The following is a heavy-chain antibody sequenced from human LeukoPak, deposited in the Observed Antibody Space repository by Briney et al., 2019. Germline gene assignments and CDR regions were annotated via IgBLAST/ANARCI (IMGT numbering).Heavy chain of an antibody. D-gene: IGHD1-1*01. J-gene: IGHJ6*02. CDR2: MNPNSGNT. CDR3: ARGLQLERRYYYYYGMDV. CDR1: GYTFTSYD. V-gene: IGHV1-8*01. Sequence: ASVKVSCKASGYTFTSYDINWVRQATGQGLERMGWMNPNSGNTGYAQKFQGRVTMTRNTSISTAYMELSSLRSEDTAVYYCARGLQLERRYYYYYGMDVWGQGTTVTVSS.